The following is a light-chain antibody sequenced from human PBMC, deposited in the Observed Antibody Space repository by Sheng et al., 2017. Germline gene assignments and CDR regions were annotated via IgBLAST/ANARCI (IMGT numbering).Light chain of an antibody. V-gene: IGLV2-23*02. J-gene: IGLJ2*01. CDR2: VS. CDR1: SNDVGSYNL. Sequence: QSALTQPASVSGSPGQSITISCTGTSNDVGSYNLVSWYQQFPRKPPNSSFMVSISGPQGSLIRFSASKSGDTASLTISGLQAEDEADYFCCSYTSSDMSFVIFGGGTKLTVL. CDR3: CSYTSSDMSFVI.